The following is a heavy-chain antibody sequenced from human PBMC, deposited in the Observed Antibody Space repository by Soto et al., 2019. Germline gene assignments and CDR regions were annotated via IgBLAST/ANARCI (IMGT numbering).Heavy chain of an antibody. Sequence: GGSLRLSCAASGFTFSSYGMHWVRQAPGKGLEWVAVIWYDGSNKHYADPVKGRFTISRDNSKNTLYLQMNSLRAEDTAVYFCARDRWTFDYDTSGYYYGLWGQGTLVTVSS. J-gene: IGHJ4*02. V-gene: IGHV3-33*01. CDR2: IWYDGSNK. CDR1: GFTFSSYG. CDR3: ARDRWTFDYDTSGYYYGL. D-gene: IGHD3-22*01.